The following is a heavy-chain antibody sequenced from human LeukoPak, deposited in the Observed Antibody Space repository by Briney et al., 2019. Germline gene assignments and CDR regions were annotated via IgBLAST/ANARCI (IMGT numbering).Heavy chain of an antibody. Sequence: PGGSLRLSCAASGFTFSSYSMNWVRQAPGKGLEWVAVISYDGSNKYYADSVKGRFTISRDNSKNTLYLQMNSLRAEDTAVYYCARDKGPPNYWGQGTLVTVSS. V-gene: IGHV3-30*03. CDR3: ARDKGPPNY. CDR2: ISYDGSNK. J-gene: IGHJ4*02. CDR1: GFTFSSYS.